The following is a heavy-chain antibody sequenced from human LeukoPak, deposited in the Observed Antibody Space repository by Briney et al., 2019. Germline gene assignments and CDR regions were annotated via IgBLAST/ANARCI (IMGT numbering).Heavy chain of an antibody. CDR1: GFTFNTYS. J-gene: IGHJ4*02. CDR2: ITSSSSNV. CDR3: ARSFCTSDTCHLGLYYSDN. V-gene: IGHV3-48*01. D-gene: IGHD2-8*02. Sequence: PGGSLRLSCTASGFTFNTYSMNWVRQAPGKGLDWVSFITSSSSNVYYADSVKGRFTISRDNAKNSLYLQMNSLRAEDTAVYYCARSFCTSDTCHLGLYYSDNWGQGTLVTVSS.